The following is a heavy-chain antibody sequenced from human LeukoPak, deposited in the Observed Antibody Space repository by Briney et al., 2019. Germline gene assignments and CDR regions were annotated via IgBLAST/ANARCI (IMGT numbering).Heavy chain of an antibody. Sequence: GGSLRLSCAASGFTFSSHWMHWVRQAPGKGLVWVSIINTDGSTTRYADSVKGRFTISRDNAKSTLYLQMNSPRVEDTAVYFCARDTSRTMDVWGQGTTVTV. J-gene: IGHJ6*02. CDR3: ARDTSRTMDV. D-gene: IGHD2/OR15-2a*01. CDR2: INTDGSTT. CDR1: GFTFSSHW. V-gene: IGHV3-74*01.